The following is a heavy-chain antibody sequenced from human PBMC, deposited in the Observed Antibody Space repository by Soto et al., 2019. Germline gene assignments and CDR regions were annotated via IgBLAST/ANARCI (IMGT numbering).Heavy chain of an antibody. D-gene: IGHD5-18*01. Sequence: SETLSLTCTVSGGSISNYYWGWIRQPPGRGLEWIGHIFYSGSTNYNPALKSRVTISVDTSKSQFSLKLSSVTAADTAVYYCAKDSGYNYGYFRWFDPWGQGTLVTVSS. J-gene: IGHJ5*02. CDR1: GGSISNYY. CDR3: AKDSGYNYGYFRWFDP. CDR2: IFYSGST. V-gene: IGHV4-59*01.